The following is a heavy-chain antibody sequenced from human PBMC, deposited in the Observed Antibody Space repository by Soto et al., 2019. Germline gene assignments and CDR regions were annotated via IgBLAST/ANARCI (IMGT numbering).Heavy chain of an antibody. Sequence: QVQLQESGPGLVKPSETLSLTCTVSGGSISGYYWSWIRQPPGKGLEWIGYIYYSGSTNYNPSLMSRVTISVDTSKNHFSLKLSSVTAADTAVYYCARTYYYDSSGYYTPGVWGQGTLVTVSS. J-gene: IGHJ4*02. D-gene: IGHD3-22*01. V-gene: IGHV4-59*01. CDR3: ARTYYYDSSGYYTPGV. CDR1: GGSISGYY. CDR2: IYYSGST.